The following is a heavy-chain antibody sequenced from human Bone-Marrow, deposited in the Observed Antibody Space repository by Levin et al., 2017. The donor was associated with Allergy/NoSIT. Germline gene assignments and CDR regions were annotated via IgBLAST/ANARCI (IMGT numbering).Heavy chain of an antibody. V-gene: IGHV3-74*01. D-gene: IGHD4-11*01. CDR2: INSDGSST. CDR1: GFTFSSYW. J-gene: IGHJ5*02. Sequence: GGSLRLSCAASGFTFSSYWMHWVRQAPGKGLVWVSRINSDGSSTSCADSVKGRFTISRDNAKNTLYLQMNSLRAEDTAVYYCARGGDSYYVSGRNWFDPWGQGTLVTVSS. CDR3: ARGGDSYYVSGRNWFDP.